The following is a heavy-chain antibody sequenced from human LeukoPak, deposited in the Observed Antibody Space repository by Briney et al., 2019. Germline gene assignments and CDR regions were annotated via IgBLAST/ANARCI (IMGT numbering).Heavy chain of an antibody. CDR3: ARETPLGSGYWPRFDY. CDR1: GGSISSGGYY. D-gene: IGHD3-3*01. CDR2: VYYSGST. Sequence: SQTLSLTCTVSGGSISSGGYYWSWIRQHPGKGLEWIGYVYYSGSTYYNPSLKSRVTISVDTSKNQFSLKLSSVTAADTAVYYCARETPLGSGYWPRFDYWGQGTLVTVSS. J-gene: IGHJ4*02. V-gene: IGHV4-31*03.